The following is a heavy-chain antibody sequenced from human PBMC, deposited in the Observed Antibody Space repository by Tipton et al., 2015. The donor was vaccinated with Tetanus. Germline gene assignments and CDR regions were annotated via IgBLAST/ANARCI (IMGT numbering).Heavy chain of an antibody. Sequence: SLRLSCAASGFILRDYYMSWIRQAPGKGLEWVSYISGSSGDIYHAGSVKGRFTTSRDNAKWLLYLQLDNLRAEDTAVYYCAAALPGAPPPYWGQGTLVTVSS. V-gene: IGHV3-11*01. J-gene: IGHJ4*02. CDR3: AAALPGAPPPY. CDR2: ISGSSGDI. CDR1: GFILRDYY. D-gene: IGHD6-25*01.